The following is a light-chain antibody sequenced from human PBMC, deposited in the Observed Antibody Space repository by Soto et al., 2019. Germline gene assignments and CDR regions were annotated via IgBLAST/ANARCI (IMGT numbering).Light chain of an antibody. Sequence: DIQLTQSPSTLSASVGDSVTITCRASQSISPWLAWYQQKPGKAPTLLIYKASSLEGGVPSRFSGSGSGTDFKITISSLQPDVLATYFCQQYNTYTLTFGGGTTVEIK. CDR1: QSISPW. CDR3: QQYNTYTLT. J-gene: IGKJ4*01. V-gene: IGKV1-5*03. CDR2: KAS.